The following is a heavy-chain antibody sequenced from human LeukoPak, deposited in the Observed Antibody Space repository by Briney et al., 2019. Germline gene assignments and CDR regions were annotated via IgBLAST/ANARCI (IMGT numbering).Heavy chain of an antibody. CDR1: GYTFTSYG. CDR2: ISGYSGNT. CDR3: ARDRITTAALVIIGDAFDI. D-gene: IGHD3-9*01. J-gene: IGHJ3*02. Sequence: ASVKVSCKASGYTFTSYGISWVRQAPGQGLEWMGWISGYSGNTNYAQKFQDRVSMTTDTPTTTAYMELSSLRSDDTAVYYCARDRITTAALVIIGDAFDIWGQGTMVTVSS. V-gene: IGHV1-18*01.